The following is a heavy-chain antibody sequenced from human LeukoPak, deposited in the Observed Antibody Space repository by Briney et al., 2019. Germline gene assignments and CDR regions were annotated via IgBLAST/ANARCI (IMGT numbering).Heavy chain of an antibody. CDR2: IYYSGGT. V-gene: IGHV4-39*07. CDR1: GGSISSSSYY. CDR3: ARDSLLSVAGTDY. D-gene: IGHD6-19*01. Sequence: SETLSLTCTVSGGSISSSSYYWGWIRQPPGKGLEWIGSIYYSGGTYYNPSLKSRVTISVDTSKNQFSLKLSSVTAADTAVYYCARDSLLSVAGTDYWGQGTLVTVSS. J-gene: IGHJ4*02.